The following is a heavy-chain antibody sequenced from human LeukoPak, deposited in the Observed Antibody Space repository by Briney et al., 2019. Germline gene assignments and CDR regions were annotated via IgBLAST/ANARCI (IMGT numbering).Heavy chain of an antibody. CDR2: ISSSSSYI. D-gene: IGHD1-20*01. CDR3: ARDITIRMVPFDY. Sequence: GGSLRLSCAASGFTFSSYSMNWVRQAPGKGLEWVSSISSSSSYIYYADSVKGRFTISRDNAKNSLYLQMNSLRAEDTAVSYCARDITIRMVPFDYWGQETLVTVSS. CDR1: GFTFSSYS. V-gene: IGHV3-21*01. J-gene: IGHJ4*02.